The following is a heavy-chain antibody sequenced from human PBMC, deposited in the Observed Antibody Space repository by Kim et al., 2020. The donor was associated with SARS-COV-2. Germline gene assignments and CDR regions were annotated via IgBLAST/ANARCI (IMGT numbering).Heavy chain of an antibody. CDR1: GFTFSSYS. V-gene: IGHV3-21*01. CDR3: ARDVTVAGPVDY. CDR2: ISSSSSYI. D-gene: IGHD6-19*01. J-gene: IGHJ4*02. Sequence: GGSLRLSCAASGFTFSSYSMNWVRQAPGKGLEWVSSISSSSSYIYYADSVKGRFTISRDNAKNSLYLQMNSLRAEDTAVYYCARDVTVAGPVDYWGQGTLVTVSS.